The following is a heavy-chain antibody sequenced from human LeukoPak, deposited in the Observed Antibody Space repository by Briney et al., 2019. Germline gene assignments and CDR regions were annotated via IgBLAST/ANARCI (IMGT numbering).Heavy chain of an antibody. Sequence: GASVKVSCKASGYTFTGYYMHWVRQAPGQGLEWMGRINPNSGGTNYAQKFQGRVTMTRDTSISTAYMELSRLRSDDTAVYYCARIWSGYYTDDYWGQGTPVTVSS. CDR2: INPNSGGT. J-gene: IGHJ4*02. CDR1: GYTFTGYY. V-gene: IGHV1-2*06. D-gene: IGHD3-3*01. CDR3: ARIWSGYYTDDY.